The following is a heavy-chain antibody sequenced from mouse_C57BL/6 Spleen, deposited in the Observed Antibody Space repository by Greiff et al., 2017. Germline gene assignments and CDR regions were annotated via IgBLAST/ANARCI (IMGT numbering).Heavy chain of an antibody. Sequence: DVQLQESGPGLVKPSQSLSLTCSVTGYSITSGYYWNWIRQFPGNKLEWMGYISYDGSNNYNPSLKNRISITRDTSKNQFFLKLNSVTTEDTATYYCAPITTVPWYFDVWGTGTTVTVSS. CDR1: GYSITSGYY. CDR2: ISYDGSN. D-gene: IGHD1-1*01. V-gene: IGHV3-6*01. J-gene: IGHJ1*03. CDR3: APITTVPWYFDV.